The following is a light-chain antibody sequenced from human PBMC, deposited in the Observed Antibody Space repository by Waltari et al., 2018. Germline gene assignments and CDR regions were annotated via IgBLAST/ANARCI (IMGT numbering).Light chain of an antibody. CDR1: QSVSSNY. J-gene: IGKJ2*01. Sequence: DIVLTQSPGTLSLSPGESATLSFSASQSVSSNYLGWYQQKPGQAPRLLIYGASNRATGVPDRFSGSGSGTAFTLTISRLEPEDFAVYYCQQYGSSPPKYTFGQGTKLEI. CDR3: QQYGSSPPKYT. CDR2: GAS. V-gene: IGKV3-20*01.